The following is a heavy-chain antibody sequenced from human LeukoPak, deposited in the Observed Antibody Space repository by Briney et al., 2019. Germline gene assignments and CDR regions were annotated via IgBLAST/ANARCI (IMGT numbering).Heavy chain of an antibody. D-gene: IGHD1-26*01. CDR2: MNPNSGNT. V-gene: IGHV1-8*02. CDR1: GYTFTGYY. J-gene: IGHJ4*02. CDR3: ARGVGKVGAKHY. Sequence: ASVKVSCKASGYTFTGYYMHWVRQATGQGLEWMGWMNPNSGNTGYAQKFQGRVTMTRNTSISTAYMELSSLRSEDTAVYYCARGVGKVGAKHYWGQGTLVTVSS.